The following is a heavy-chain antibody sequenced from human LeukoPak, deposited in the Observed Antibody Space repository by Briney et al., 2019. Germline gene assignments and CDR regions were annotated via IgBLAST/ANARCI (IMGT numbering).Heavy chain of an antibody. Sequence: SETLSLTCTVSGGSISSSSYYWGWIRQPPGKGLEWTGSVYYRGSTYYNPSLQSRLTISVDTSKNQFSLKLSSVTAADTAVYYCAVSSGSNYYFDYWGQGTLVTVSS. CDR1: GGSISSSSYY. V-gene: IGHV4-39*01. CDR3: AVSSGSNYYFDY. D-gene: IGHD6-19*01. J-gene: IGHJ4*02. CDR2: VYYRGST.